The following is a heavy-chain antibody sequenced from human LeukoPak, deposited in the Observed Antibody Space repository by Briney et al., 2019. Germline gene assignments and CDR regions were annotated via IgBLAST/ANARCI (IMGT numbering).Heavy chain of an antibody. D-gene: IGHD2-21*02. V-gene: IGHV4-4*07. J-gene: IGHJ4*02. Sequence: SETLSPTCTVSGGSISKYYWNWIRQPAGKGQEWIGRISSAGSTNYNPSLQSRVTMSVDTPRNQFSLKLDSVTAADTAVYYCARTRGTYGDSFYDYWGQGTLVTVSS. CDR2: ISSAGST. CDR1: GGSISKYY. CDR3: ARTRGTYGDSFYDY.